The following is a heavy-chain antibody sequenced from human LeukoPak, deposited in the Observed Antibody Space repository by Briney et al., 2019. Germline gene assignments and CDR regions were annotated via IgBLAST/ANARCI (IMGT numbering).Heavy chain of an antibody. CDR1: GGSISSYY. J-gene: IGHJ6*03. CDR3: AGPSGRYYYYYMDV. Sequence: SETLSLTCTVSGGSISSYYWSWIRQPPGKGLEWIGYIYYSGSTNYNPPLKSRVTISVDTSKNQFSLKLSSVTAADTAVYYCAGPSGRYYYYYMDVWGKGTTVTVSS. V-gene: IGHV4-59*01. CDR2: IYYSGST.